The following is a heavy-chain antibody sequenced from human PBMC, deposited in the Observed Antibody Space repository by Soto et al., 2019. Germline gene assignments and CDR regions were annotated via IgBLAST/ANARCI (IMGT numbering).Heavy chain of an antibody. CDR2: MNPNSGNT. V-gene: IGHV1-8*01. J-gene: IGHJ6*02. Sequence: QVPLVQSGAEVKKPGASVKVSCKASGYTFTSYDINWVRQATGQGLEWMGWMNPNSGNTGYAQKFQGRVTMTRNTSISTAYMELSSLRSEDTAVYYCARWPDGYYYYGMDVWGQGTTVTVSS. CDR1: GYTFTSYD. CDR3: ARWPDGYYYYGMDV.